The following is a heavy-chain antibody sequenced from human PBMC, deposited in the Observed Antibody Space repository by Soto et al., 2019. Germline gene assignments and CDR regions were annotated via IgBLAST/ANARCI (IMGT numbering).Heavy chain of an antibody. J-gene: IGHJ4*02. CDR2: VFISGST. Sequence: PSETLSLTCTVSGASISSYYWIWIRQPAGKGLEWIGRVFISGSTNYNPSLESRVTMSVDTSKNQFPLRLSSVTAADTAVYYCASALLDFGDYYFHYWGQGALVTVSS. V-gene: IGHV4-4*07. D-gene: IGHD4-17*01. CDR1: GASISSYY. CDR3: ASALLDFGDYYFHY.